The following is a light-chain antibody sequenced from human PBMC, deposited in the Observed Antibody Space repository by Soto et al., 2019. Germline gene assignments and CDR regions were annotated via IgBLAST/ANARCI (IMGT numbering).Light chain of an antibody. Sequence: QSVLTQPASVSGSPGQSITISCTGTSSDVGGYNYVSWYQQHPGKAHKLMIYDVSNRPSGVSNRFSGSKSGNTASLTISGFQAEDESDYYCSSYTSSSTLFGTGTKVTVL. J-gene: IGLJ1*01. CDR1: SSDVGGYNY. V-gene: IGLV2-14*01. CDR3: SSYTSSSTL. CDR2: DVS.